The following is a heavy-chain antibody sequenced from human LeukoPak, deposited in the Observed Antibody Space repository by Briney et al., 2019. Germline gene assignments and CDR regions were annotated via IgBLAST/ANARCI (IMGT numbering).Heavy chain of an antibody. CDR1: GGSISSYY. J-gene: IGHJ3*02. D-gene: IGHD3-22*01. V-gene: IGHV4-59*01. CDR2: IYYSGST. Sequence: PSETLSLTCSVSGGSISSYYWIWIRQPPGKGLEWIGYIYYSGSTNYNSSLKSRVTISVDTSKNQFSLKLNSVAAADTAVYYCARALFDSSGYGAFDIWGQGTMVTVSS. CDR3: ARALFDSSGYGAFDI.